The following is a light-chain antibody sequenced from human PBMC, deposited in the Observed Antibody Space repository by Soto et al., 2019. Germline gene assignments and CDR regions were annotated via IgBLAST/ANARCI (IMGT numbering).Light chain of an antibody. CDR1: SSDVGGYNY. Sequence: QSALTQPASVSGSPGQSITISCTGTSSDVGGYNYVSWCQQYPGKAPKLMIYEVSNRPSGVSNRFSGSKSGNTASLTISGLQAEDEADYYCSSYRSSSPPCVVFGGGTKVTVL. V-gene: IGLV2-14*01. CDR3: SSYRSSSPPCVV. CDR2: EVS. J-gene: IGLJ2*01.